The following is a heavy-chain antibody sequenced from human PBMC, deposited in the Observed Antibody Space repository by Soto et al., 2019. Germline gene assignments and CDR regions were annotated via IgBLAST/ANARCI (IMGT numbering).Heavy chain of an antibody. Sequence: PGGSLRLSCAASGFTFSSYAMHWVRQAPGKGLEWVAVISYDGSNKYYADSVKGRSTISRDNSKNMLYLQMNSLRAEDTAVYYCARDESDYDFCSGDQPEQTAIDYCGQVTLITV. CDR3: ARDESDYDFCSGDQPEQTAIDY. D-gene: IGHD3-3*01. V-gene: IGHV3-30-3*01. CDR2: ISYDGSNK. CDR1: GFTFSSYA. J-gene: IGHJ4*02.